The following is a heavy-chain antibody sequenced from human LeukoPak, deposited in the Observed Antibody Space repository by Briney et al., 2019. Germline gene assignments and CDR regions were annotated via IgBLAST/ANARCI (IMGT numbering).Heavy chain of an antibody. V-gene: IGHV4-31*03. D-gene: IGHD2-2*01. CDR3: ARDLPYCSSTSCYDWFDP. CDR1: GGSISSGGYY. CDR2: IYYSGST. J-gene: IGHJ5*02. Sequence: PSETLSLTCTVSGGSISSGGYYWSWLRQHPGKGLEWIGYIYYSGSTYYNPSLKSRVTISVDKSKNQFSLKLSSVTAADTAVYYCARDLPYCSSTSCYDWFDPWGQGTLVTVSS.